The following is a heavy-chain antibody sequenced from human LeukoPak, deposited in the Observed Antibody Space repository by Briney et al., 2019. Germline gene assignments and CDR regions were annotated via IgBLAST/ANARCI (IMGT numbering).Heavy chain of an antibody. V-gene: IGHV1-18*01. CDR2: ISGYNGNT. CDR3: ARLDRSGAFDY. Sequence: GASVKVSCKASGYTFTNYAITRVRQAPGQGLEWMGWISGYNGNTKYAQNLQGRVTMTTDTFTSTAYMELRSLRSDDTAVYYCARLDRSGAFDYWGQGTLVTVSS. J-gene: IGHJ4*02. CDR1: GYTFTNYA. D-gene: IGHD3-22*01.